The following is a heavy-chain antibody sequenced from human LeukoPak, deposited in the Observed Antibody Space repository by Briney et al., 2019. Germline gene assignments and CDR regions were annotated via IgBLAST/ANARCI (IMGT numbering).Heavy chain of an antibody. V-gene: IGHV1-18*01. CDR3: ARSGGYCSSTSCYLFDY. D-gene: IGHD2-2*01. Sequence: ASVKVSCKASGYTFTSYGISWVRQAPGQGLEWMGWISAHNGDINYAQKLQGRVTMTTDTSTSTAYMELRSLRSDDTAVYYCARSGGYCSSTSCYLFDYWGQGTLVTVSS. CDR1: GYTFTSYG. CDR2: ISAHNGDI. J-gene: IGHJ4*02.